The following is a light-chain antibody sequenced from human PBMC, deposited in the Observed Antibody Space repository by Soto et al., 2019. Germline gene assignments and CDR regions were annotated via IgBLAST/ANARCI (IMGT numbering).Light chain of an antibody. CDR1: QSISDS. J-gene: IGKJ1*01. CDR3: KQYGSSPPT. Sequence: EIVLTQSPGTLSLSPGERATLSCRASQSISDSLAWYQQKPGQAPRLLIYGASSRATGIPDKFSGSGSGTDFTLIISRLEPEDFAVYSCKQYGSSPPTFGQGTKVDIK. CDR2: GAS. V-gene: IGKV3-20*01.